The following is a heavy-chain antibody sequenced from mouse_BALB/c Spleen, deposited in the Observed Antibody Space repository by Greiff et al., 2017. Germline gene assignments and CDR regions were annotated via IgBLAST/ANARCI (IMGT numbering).Heavy chain of an antibody. CDR3: ARDYAA. CDR1: GFTFSSYA. D-gene: IGHD1-1*02. V-gene: IGHV5-9-3*01. Sequence: EVKLVESGGGLVKPGGSLKLSCAASGFTFSSYAMSWVRQTPEKRLEWVATISSGGSYTYYPDSVKGRFTISRDNAKNTLYLQMSSLRSEDTAMYYCARDYAAWGQGTSVTVSS. CDR2: ISSGGSYT. J-gene: IGHJ4*01.